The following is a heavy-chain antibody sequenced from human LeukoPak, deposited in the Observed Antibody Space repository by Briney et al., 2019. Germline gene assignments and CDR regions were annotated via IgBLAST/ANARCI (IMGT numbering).Heavy chain of an antibody. CDR2: IYPGDSDS. CDR3: ARRGIAAAVDY. Sequence: GESLKISCKGSGDSFTRYCIGWVGQMPGKGLEWMGIIYPGDSDSRYSPSFQGQVTSSADKSISTAYLQWSSLKASDTAMYYCARRGIAAAVDYWGQGTLVTVSS. J-gene: IGHJ4*02. CDR1: GDSFTRYC. D-gene: IGHD6-13*01. V-gene: IGHV5-51*01.